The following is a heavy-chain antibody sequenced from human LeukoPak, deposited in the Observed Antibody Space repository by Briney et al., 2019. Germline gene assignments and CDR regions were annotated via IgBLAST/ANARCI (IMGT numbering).Heavy chain of an antibody. CDR3: ASKGIVGATKPSDY. Sequence: PGGSLRLSCAASGFTVSSNYMSWVRQAPGKGLEWVSVIYSGGSTYYADSVKGRFTISRDNSKNTLYLQMNSLRAEDTAVYYCASKGIVGATKPSDYWGQGTLVTVSS. CDR1: GFTVSSNY. D-gene: IGHD1-26*01. V-gene: IGHV3-66*01. J-gene: IGHJ4*02. CDR2: IYSGGST.